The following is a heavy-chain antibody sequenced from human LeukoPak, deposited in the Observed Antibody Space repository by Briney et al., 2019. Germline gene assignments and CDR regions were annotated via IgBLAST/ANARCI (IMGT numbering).Heavy chain of an antibody. CDR1: RGSVSSSTYY. D-gene: IGHD2-8*01. CDR3: TAEKNGSPHY. Sequence: MSSETLSLTCTVSRGSVSSSTYYWSWVRQPPGKGLEWIASIYYTGSTYYSPSLKSRVTISLDMSKNEFFLTMTSVTAADTAVYFCTAEKNGSPHYWGQGTQVTVSS. J-gene: IGHJ4*02. CDR2: IYYTGST. V-gene: IGHV4-39*07.